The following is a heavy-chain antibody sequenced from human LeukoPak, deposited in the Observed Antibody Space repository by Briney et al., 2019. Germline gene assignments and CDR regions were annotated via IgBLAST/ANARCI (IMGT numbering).Heavy chain of an antibody. CDR3: ARRVRYDFWSGSGLGAFDI. CDR1: GFTFSGYW. J-gene: IGHJ3*02. Sequence: GGSLRLSCAASGFTFSGYWMSWVRQAPGKGLEWVANIKQDGSEKYYVDSVKGRFTISRDNAKNSLYLQMNSLRAEDTAVYYCARRVRYDFWSGSGLGAFDIWGQGTMVTVSS. D-gene: IGHD3-3*01. V-gene: IGHV3-7*01. CDR2: IKQDGSEK.